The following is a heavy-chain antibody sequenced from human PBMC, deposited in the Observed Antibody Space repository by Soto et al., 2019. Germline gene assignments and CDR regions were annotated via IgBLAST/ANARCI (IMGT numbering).Heavy chain of an antibody. J-gene: IGHJ6*03. D-gene: IGHD7-27*01. V-gene: IGHV3-21*01. CDR2: ISSSSSYI. Sequence: EVQLVESGGGLVKPGGSLRLSCAASGCTFSSYSMNWVRQAPGKGLEWVSSISSSSSYIYYADSVKGRFTISRDNAKNSLYLQMNSLRAEDTAVYYCARPWGHYYYYYYMDVWGKGTTVTVSS. CDR3: ARPWGHYYYYYYMDV. CDR1: GCTFSSYS.